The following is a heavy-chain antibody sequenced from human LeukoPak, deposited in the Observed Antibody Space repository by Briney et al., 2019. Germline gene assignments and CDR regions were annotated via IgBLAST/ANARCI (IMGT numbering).Heavy chain of an antibody. Sequence: GGSLRLSCAASGFTFSNYSWNWVRQAPGKGLECGSSISISSSYIYYADSVKGRFTISRDNAKNSLYLQMNTLRGEDTAMYYCASMSITTRPFDLWGQGTLVTVSS. V-gene: IGHV3-21*01. D-gene: IGHD1-20*01. CDR2: ISISSSYI. CDR1: GFTFSNYS. J-gene: IGHJ4*02. CDR3: ASMSITTRPFDL.